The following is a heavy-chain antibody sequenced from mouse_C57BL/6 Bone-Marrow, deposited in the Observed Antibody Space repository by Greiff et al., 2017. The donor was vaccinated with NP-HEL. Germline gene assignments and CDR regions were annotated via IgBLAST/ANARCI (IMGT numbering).Heavy chain of an antibody. V-gene: IGHV1-64*01. Sequence: GQLQQPGAELVKPGASVKLSCKASGYTFTSYWMHWVKQRPGQGLEWIGMIHPNSGSTNYNEKFKSKATLTVDKSSSTAYMQLSSLTSEDSAVYYCARRGIYYYGSSPFAYWGQGTLVTVSA. D-gene: IGHD1-1*01. CDR2: IHPNSGST. CDR1: GYTFTSYW. CDR3: ARRGIYYYGSSPFAY. J-gene: IGHJ3*01.